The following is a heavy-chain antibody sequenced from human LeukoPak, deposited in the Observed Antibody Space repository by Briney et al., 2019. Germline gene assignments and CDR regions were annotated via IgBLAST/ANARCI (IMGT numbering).Heavy chain of an antibody. D-gene: IGHD3-10*01. V-gene: IGHV4-34*01. CDR3: ARGLFSGSYLDY. Sequence: SETLSLTCAVYGGTFSGYYWSWIRQPPGKGLEWIGGINHSGSTNYNPSLKSRVTISVDTSKNQFSLKLSSVTAADTAVYYCARGLFSGSYLDYWGQGTLVTVSS. J-gene: IGHJ4*02. CDR2: INHSGST. CDR1: GGTFSGYY.